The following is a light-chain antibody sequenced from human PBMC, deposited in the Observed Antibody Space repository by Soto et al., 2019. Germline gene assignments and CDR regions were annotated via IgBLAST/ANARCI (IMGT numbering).Light chain of an antibody. CDR3: AACGDNLNGVV. J-gene: IGLJ3*02. CDR1: SSNIGNNA. CDR2: DKI. V-gene: IGLV1-44*01. Sequence: QSVLTQPPSASGTPGQRVTISCSGSSSNIGNNAVNWYQQFPGTAPKLLMYDKIQRPSGVPDRFSGSKSGTSASLAISGLQAEDEADYYCAACGDNLNGVVFGGGTKVTVL.